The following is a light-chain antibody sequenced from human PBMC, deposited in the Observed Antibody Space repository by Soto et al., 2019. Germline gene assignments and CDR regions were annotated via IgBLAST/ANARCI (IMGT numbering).Light chain of an antibody. CDR2: TND. Sequence: QSVLTQPPSASGTPGQRVTISCSGSSSNIGSDSVNWYQQLPGTAPKLLIHTNDQRPSGVPDRFSGSKSGTSASLAISGLQSEDEADYYCAVWDGSLNGVVFGGGTKVTVL. J-gene: IGLJ2*01. CDR3: AVWDGSLNGVV. V-gene: IGLV1-44*01. CDR1: SSNIGSDS.